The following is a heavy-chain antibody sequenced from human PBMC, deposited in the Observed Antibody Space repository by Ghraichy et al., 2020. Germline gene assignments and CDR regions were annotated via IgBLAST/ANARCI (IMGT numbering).Heavy chain of an antibody. J-gene: IGHJ2*01. V-gene: IGHV1-18*01. CDR1: GYTFTSYG. Sequence: APVKVSCKASGYTFTSYGISWVRQAPGQGLEWMGWISAYNGNTNYAQKLQGRVTMTTDTSTSTAYMELRSLRSDDTAVYYCARAEYSRVYWYFDLWGRGTLVTVSS. CDR2: ISAYNGNT. D-gene: IGHD6-6*01. CDR3: ARAEYSRVYWYFDL.